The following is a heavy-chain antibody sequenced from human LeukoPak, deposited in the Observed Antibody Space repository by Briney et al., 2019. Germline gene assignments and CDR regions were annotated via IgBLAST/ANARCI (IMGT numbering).Heavy chain of an antibody. D-gene: IGHD6-13*01. CDR1: GGSISSYY. CDR3: ARRVEQQLVGDAFDI. J-gene: IGHJ3*02. Sequence: PSETLSLTCTVSGGSISSYYWSWIRQPPGKGLEWIGYIHYSGSTNYNPSLKSRVTISVDTSKNQFSLKLSSVTAADTAVYYCARRVEQQLVGDAFDIWGQGTMVTVSS. CDR2: IHYSGST. V-gene: IGHV4-59*01.